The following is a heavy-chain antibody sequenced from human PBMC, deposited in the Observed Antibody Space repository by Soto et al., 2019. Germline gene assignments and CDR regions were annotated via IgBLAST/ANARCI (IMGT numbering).Heavy chain of an antibody. J-gene: IGHJ4*02. CDR2: IIPIFGTA. V-gene: IGHV1-69*13. D-gene: IGHD3-3*01. CDR3: ASYDFWSGYYFDY. Sequence: SVKVSCKASGGTFSIYAISWVLQSPGQGLEWMGGIIPIFGTANYAQKFQGRVTITADESTSTAYMELSSLRSEDTAVYYCASYDFWSGYYFDYWGQGTLVTVSS. CDR1: GGTFSIYA.